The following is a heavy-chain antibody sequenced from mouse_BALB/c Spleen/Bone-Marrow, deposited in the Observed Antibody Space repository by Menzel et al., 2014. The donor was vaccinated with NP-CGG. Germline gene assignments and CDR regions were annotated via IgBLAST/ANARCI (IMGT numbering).Heavy chain of an antibody. J-gene: IGHJ2*01. D-gene: IGHD2-1*01. V-gene: IGHV5-9-4*01. CDR1: GFTFSSYA. Sequence: EVQLQESGGGLVKPGGSLKLSCAASGFTFSSYAMSWVRQSPEKRLEWVAEISSGGSYTYYPDTVTGRFTISRDNAKNTLYLEVSSLRSEDTAMYYCARPYGNYFDYWGQGTTLTVSS. CDR3: ARPYGNYFDY. CDR2: ISSGGSYT.